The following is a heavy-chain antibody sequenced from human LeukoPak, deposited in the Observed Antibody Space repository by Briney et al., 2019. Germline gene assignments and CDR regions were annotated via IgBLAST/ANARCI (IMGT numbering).Heavy chain of an antibody. J-gene: IGHJ6*03. CDR2: INPNSGGT. V-gene: IGHV1-2*02. Sequence: ASVKVSCKASGYTFTGYYMHWVRQAPGQGLEWMGWINPNSGGTNYAQKFQGRVTMTRDTSISTAYMELSRLRSDDTAVYYCARVQQWLALKYYYYMDVWGKGTTVTVSS. CDR3: ARVQQWLALKYYYYMDV. CDR1: GYTFTGYY. D-gene: IGHD6-19*01.